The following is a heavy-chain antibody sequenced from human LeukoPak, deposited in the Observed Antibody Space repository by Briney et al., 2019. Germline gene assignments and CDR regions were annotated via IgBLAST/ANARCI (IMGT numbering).Heavy chain of an antibody. J-gene: IGHJ4*02. CDR2: IYDSGST. D-gene: IGHD3-16*01. V-gene: IGHV4-59*01. CDR1: GGSISSYY. CDR3: ARALWPFYFDY. Sequence: SETLSLTCTVSGGSISSYYWSWIRQPPGKGLEWIGNIYDSGSTNYNPSLKSRLTISVDTSKNQCSLKLSSVTAADTAVYYCARALWPFYFDYWGQGTLVTVSS.